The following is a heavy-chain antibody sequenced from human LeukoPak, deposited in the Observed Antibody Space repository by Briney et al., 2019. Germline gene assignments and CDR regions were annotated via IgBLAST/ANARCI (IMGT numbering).Heavy chain of an antibody. D-gene: IGHD2-21*02. CDR3: ARDLSVVVTAEIDY. V-gene: IGHV1-46*01. CDR1: GYTFTSYG. CDR2: INPSGGST. Sequence: ASVKVSCKASGYTFTSYGISWVRQAPGQGLEWMGIINPSGGSTGYAQTFQDRVTMTRDTSTSTLYMELSSLRSEDTAVYYCARDLSVVVTAEIDYWGQGTLVTVSS. J-gene: IGHJ4*02.